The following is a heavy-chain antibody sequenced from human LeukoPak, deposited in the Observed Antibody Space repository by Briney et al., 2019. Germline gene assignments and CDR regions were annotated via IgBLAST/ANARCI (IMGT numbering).Heavy chain of an antibody. Sequence: GGSLRHSCAASGFTFSSYAMSWVRQAPGKGLEWVSAISGSGGSTYYADSVKGRFTISRDNSKNTLYLQMNSLRAEDTAVYYCAKGYDILTGYYKPTQVDYWGQGTLVTVSS. CDR1: GFTFSSYA. V-gene: IGHV3-23*01. CDR2: ISGSGGST. J-gene: IGHJ4*02. D-gene: IGHD3-9*01. CDR3: AKGYDILTGYYKPTQVDY.